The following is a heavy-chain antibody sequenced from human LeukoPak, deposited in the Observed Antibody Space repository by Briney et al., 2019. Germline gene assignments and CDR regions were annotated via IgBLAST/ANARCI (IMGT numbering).Heavy chain of an antibody. J-gene: IGHJ6*03. CDR2: INWNSGST. Sequence: GGSLRLSCAASGFTFSSYGMSWVRQAPGKGLEWVSGINWNSGSTGYADSVKGRFTISRDNAKYSLYLQMNSLRAEDTALYYCARGHWGSHFYYMDVWGKGTTVTVSS. D-gene: IGHD3-16*01. V-gene: IGHV3-20*04. CDR1: GFTFSSYG. CDR3: ARGHWGSHFYYMDV.